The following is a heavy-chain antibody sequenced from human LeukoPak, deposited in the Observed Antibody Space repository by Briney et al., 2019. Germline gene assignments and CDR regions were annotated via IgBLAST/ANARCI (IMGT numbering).Heavy chain of an antibody. D-gene: IGHD2-8*01. V-gene: IGHV3-23*01. CDR2: TNSGGTST. CDR3: AKQSYAPCLGE. J-gene: IGHJ4*02. CDR1: GFPFSDFS. Sequence: PGGSLRLSCATSGFPFSDFSMSWVRQAPGKGLEWISTTNSGGTSTYYAESVKGRFTISRDNSKNTLYLQMSSLRVEDTAVYYCAKQSYAPCLGEGGPGTLVSVSS.